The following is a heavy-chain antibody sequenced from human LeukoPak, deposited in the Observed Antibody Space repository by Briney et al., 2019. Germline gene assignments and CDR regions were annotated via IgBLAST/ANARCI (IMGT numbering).Heavy chain of an antibody. V-gene: IGHV3-9*03. CDR2: ISWNSGSI. CDR1: GFTFDYYG. CDR3: AKGGIAAAGDLAEYLQH. J-gene: IGHJ1*01. Sequence: PGGSQRLSCAASGFTFDYYGMTWVRQAPGKGLEWVSGISWNSGSIGYADSVKGRFTISRDNAKNSLYLQMNSLRAEDMALYYCAKGGIAAAGDLAEYLQHWGQGTLVTVSP. D-gene: IGHD6-13*01.